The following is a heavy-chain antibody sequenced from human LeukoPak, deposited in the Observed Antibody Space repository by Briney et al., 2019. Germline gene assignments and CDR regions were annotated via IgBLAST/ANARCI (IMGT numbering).Heavy chain of an antibody. Sequence: PSETLSLTCTVSGGSISSGDYYWSWIRQPPGKVLEWIVYIYYSGSTYYNPSLKSRVTISVDTSKNQFSLKLSSVTAADTAVYYCAREGVGLRYFDWLPRTRYYYYGMDVWGQGTTVTVSS. D-gene: IGHD3-9*01. CDR3: AREGVGLRYFDWLPRTRYYYYGMDV. J-gene: IGHJ6*02. CDR1: GGSISSGDYY. V-gene: IGHV4-30-4*01. CDR2: IYYSGST.